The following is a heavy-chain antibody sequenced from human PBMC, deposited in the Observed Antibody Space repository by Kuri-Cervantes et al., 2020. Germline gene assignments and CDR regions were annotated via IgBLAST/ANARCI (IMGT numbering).Heavy chain of an antibody. V-gene: IGHV1-3*02. CDR3: ARSYGEQWLGKYNWFHP. CDR1: GYTFTSYA. D-gene: IGHD6-19*01. J-gene: IGHJ5*02. Sequence: ASVKVSCKASGYTFTSYAMHWVRQAPGQRLEWMGWSNAGNGNTKYSQEFQGRVTTTRDTSASTAYMELSSLRSDDTAVYYCARSYGEQWLGKYNWFHPWGQGTLVTVSS. CDR2: SNAGNGNT.